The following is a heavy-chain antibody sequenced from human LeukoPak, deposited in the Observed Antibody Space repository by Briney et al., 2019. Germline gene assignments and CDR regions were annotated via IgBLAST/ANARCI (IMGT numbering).Heavy chain of an antibody. CDR1: DVSINSYY. CDR2: IYYSGSI. D-gene: IGHD3-22*01. CDR3: ARENPSGYYNRPIDY. V-gene: IGHV4-59*01. J-gene: IGHJ4*02. Sequence: SETLSLTCSVSDVSINSYYWNWIRRPPGKGLEWIGDIYYSGSIKYNPSLKSRVTMSVDTSKNQFSLKLSSVTAADTAIYYCARENPSGYYNRPIDYWGQGTLVTVSS.